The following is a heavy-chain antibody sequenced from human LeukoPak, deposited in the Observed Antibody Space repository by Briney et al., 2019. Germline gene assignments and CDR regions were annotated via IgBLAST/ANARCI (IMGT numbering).Heavy chain of an antibody. Sequence: SETLSLSCSVSGYSISSAYCWGWVRQPPGKGPEWIGNICHSGRTHYSPSFKGRVPTSIDTSKNQFSLKVYSVTATDTDVYFCARENWGFEYWGQGALVAVSS. J-gene: IGHJ4*02. CDR2: ICHSGRT. CDR1: GYSISSAYC. V-gene: IGHV4-38-2*02. CDR3: ARENWGFEY. D-gene: IGHD7-27*01.